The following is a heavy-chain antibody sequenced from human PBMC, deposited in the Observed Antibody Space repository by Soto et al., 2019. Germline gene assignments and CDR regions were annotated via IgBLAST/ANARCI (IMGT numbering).Heavy chain of an antibody. CDR1: GFTFSSYG. J-gene: IGHJ6*02. CDR3: AKVSGPAAIAYYCYGMDV. D-gene: IGHD2-2*01. CDR2: ISYDGSNK. Sequence: QVQLVESGGGVVQPGRSLRLSCAASGFTFSSYGMHWVRQAPGKGLEWVALISYDGSNKYYADSVKGRFTISRDNSKNTLYLQMNSLRAEDTAVYYCAKVSGPAAIAYYCYGMDVWGQGTTVTVSS. V-gene: IGHV3-30*18.